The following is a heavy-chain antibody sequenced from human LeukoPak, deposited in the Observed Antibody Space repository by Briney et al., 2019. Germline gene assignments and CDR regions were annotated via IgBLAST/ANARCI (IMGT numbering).Heavy chain of an antibody. CDR2: INPSGGST. Sequence: ASVKVSCKACGYTFASYYMHWVRQAPGQGLEWMGIINPSGGSTSYAQKLQGRVTMTRDTSTSTVYMRLSSLRSENTAVYDCAREISMITFGGVIAPDFDYWGQGTLVTVSS. V-gene: IGHV1-46*01. CDR1: GYTFASYY. D-gene: IGHD3-16*02. CDR3: AREISMITFGGVIAPDFDY. J-gene: IGHJ4*02.